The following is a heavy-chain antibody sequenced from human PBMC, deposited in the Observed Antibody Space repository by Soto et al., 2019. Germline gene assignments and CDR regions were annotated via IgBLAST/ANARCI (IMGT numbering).Heavy chain of an antibody. CDR1: CYTFTSYG. Sequence: ASVKVSCKASCYTFTSYGISWVRQAPGQGLEWMGWISAYNGNTNYPQKLQGRVTMTTDTSTSTAYMELRSLRSDDTAVYYCATVFRIGYYYYGMDVWGQGTRVTVSS. D-gene: IGHD2-15*01. V-gene: IGHV1-18*01. J-gene: IGHJ6*02. CDR2: ISAYNGNT. CDR3: ATVFRIGYYYYGMDV.